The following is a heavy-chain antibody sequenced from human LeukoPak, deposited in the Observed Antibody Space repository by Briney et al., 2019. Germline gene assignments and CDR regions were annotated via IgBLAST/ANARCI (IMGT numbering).Heavy chain of an antibody. CDR1: GFTFSNYA. J-gene: IGHJ4*02. Sequence: PGGSLRLSCAASGFTFSNYAMSWVRQAPGKGLEWVSGISGSGDSTYYADSVKGRFTISRDNSKNTLYLQMNSLRAEDTAVYYCAKGPFYDFWSGYAADYYFDYWGQGTLVTVSS. CDR3: AKGPFYDFWSGYAADYYFDY. V-gene: IGHV3-23*01. CDR2: ISGSGDST. D-gene: IGHD3-3*01.